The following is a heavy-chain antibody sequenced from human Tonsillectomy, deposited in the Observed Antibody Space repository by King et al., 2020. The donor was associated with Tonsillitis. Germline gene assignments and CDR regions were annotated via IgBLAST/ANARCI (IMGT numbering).Heavy chain of an antibody. CDR1: GYSFTSNW. J-gene: IGHJ3*02. CDR3: ARQITGTFDAFDI. Sequence: QLVQSGAEVKKAGEALKISCKGSGYSFTSNWIAWVRQMPGKGLDWVGSIYSGDSGTRYGPSFQGQVTISVDKAISTAYLQWSSLKASDTAMYYGARQITGTFDAFDIWGQGTRVTVSS. D-gene: IGHD1-20*01. V-gene: IGHV5-51*01. CDR2: IYSGDSGT.